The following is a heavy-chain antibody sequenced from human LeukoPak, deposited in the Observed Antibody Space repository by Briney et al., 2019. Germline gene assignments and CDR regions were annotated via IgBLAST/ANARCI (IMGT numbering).Heavy chain of an antibody. V-gene: IGHV3-7*01. CDR2: IKEDGSEK. Sequence: GGSLRLSCAASGFTFSNYWITRVRQAPGKGMGWVANIKEDGSEKYYVDSVKGRFTISRDNAKNSVSLQMNSLRAEDTAVYYCARGPYCDGTSCQSFFDYWGQGALVTVSS. CDR1: GFTFSNYW. CDR3: ARGPYCDGTSCQSFFDY. J-gene: IGHJ4*02. D-gene: IGHD2-2*01.